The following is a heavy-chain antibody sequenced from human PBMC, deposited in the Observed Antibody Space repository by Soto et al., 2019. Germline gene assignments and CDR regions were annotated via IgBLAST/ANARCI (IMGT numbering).Heavy chain of an antibody. D-gene: IGHD1-26*01. Sequence: VQLVQSGTEVKKPGASVKVSCKASGYAITAYYIHWVRQAPGQGLEWMGWIDPRSGGAIYAQKFQDRVTMTRDTSISTVYMDLSGLRSDDTALYYCARDDYGIYPYWGQGTLVTVSS. J-gene: IGHJ4*02. CDR1: GYAITAYY. V-gene: IGHV1-2*02. CDR2: IDPRSGGA. CDR3: ARDDYGIYPY.